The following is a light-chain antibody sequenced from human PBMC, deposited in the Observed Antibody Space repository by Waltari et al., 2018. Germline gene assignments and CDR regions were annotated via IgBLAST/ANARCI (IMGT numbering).Light chain of an antibody. CDR3: QTWGTGSPVV. CDR1: SGHSTSA. CDR2: LNSDGSH. Sequence: QLVLTQSPSASASLGASVKLTCTLSSGHSTSAIAWHQHQPEKGPRFLMNLNSDGSHNRGDGIPVRFSGSSCGAERYLTISGLHAEDEADYYCQTWGTGSPVVFGGGTKLTVL. V-gene: IGLV4-69*01. J-gene: IGLJ2*01.